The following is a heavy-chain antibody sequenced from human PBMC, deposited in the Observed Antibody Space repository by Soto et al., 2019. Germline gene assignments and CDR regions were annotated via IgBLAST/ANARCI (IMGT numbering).Heavy chain of an antibody. V-gene: IGHV1-18*01. CDR2: ISAYNGNT. J-gene: IGHJ1*01. D-gene: IGHD4-17*01. CDR1: GYTFTSYG. CDR3: ARVDGDYVIDL. Sequence: QVQLVQSGAEVKKPGASVKVSCKASGYTFTSYGISWVRQAPGQGLEGMGWISAYNGNTNYAQKLQGRVTMNTDTFTSTAYTELRRLRSDDTAVYYCARVDGDYVIDLWGSGTLVTVSS.